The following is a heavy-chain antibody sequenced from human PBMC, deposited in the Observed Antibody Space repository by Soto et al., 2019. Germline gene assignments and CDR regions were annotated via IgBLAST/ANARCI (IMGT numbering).Heavy chain of an antibody. D-gene: IGHD3-22*01. J-gene: IGHJ4*02. Sequence: SETLSLTCTVSGGSLSGYYWSWIRQPPGKGLEWIGDFYSSGSPHHNPSLKNRVSISEDRSKNEFSLKLSSVTAADTAIYYCAREFYYDSSGFLPYFDYWGQGTLVT. V-gene: IGHV4-59*01. CDR2: FYSSGSP. CDR3: AREFYYDSSGFLPYFDY. CDR1: GGSLSGYY.